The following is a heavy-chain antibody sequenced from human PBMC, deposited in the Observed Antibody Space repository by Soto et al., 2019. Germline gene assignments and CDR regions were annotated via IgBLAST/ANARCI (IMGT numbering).Heavy chain of an antibody. D-gene: IGHD3-22*01. CDR1: GFTFSSYS. Sequence: PGWSLRLSCAASGFTFSSYSMNWVRQAPGKGLEWVSSISSSSSYIYYADSVKGRFTISRDNAKNSLYLQMNSLRAEDTAVYYCARALRGLLLPKEASFDYWGQGTLVIVSA. CDR2: ISSSSSYI. J-gene: IGHJ4*02. V-gene: IGHV3-21*01. CDR3: ARALRGLLLPKEASFDY.